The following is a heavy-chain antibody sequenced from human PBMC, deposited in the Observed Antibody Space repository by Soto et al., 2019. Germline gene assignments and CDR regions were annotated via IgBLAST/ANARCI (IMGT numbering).Heavy chain of an antibody. CDR2: IYYSGST. V-gene: IGHV4-61*01. Sequence: PSETLSLTFTVSGGSVGSGIYSWSWIRQPPGKGLEWIGYIYYSGSTNYNPSLKSRVTISVDTSKNQFSLKLSSVTAADTAVYYCARFITYYYDSSGYYYYYGMDVWGQGTTVTV. CDR3: ARFITYYYDSSGYYYYYGMDV. J-gene: IGHJ6*02. CDR1: GGSVGSGIYS. D-gene: IGHD3-22*01.